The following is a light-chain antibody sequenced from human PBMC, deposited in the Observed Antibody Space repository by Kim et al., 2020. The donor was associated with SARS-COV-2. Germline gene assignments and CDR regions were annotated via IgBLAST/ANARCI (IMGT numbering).Light chain of an antibody. Sequence: KTVTISGTRSSGSIASNYVQWYQQRPGSAPTTVIYEDNQRPSGVPERFSGSIASSSNSASLTLSGLKTEDEADYYCQSYDSSNHWVFGGGTQLTVL. V-gene: IGLV6-57*03. CDR1: SGSIASNY. CDR3: QSYDSSNHWV. CDR2: EDN. J-gene: IGLJ3*02.